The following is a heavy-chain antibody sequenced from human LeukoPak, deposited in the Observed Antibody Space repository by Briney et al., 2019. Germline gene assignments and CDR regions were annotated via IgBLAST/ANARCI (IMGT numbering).Heavy chain of an antibody. CDR2: ISSSGSTI. D-gene: IGHD3-3*01. Sequence: PGGSLRLSCAASGFTFSDYYMSWIRQAPGKGLEWISYISSSGSTIYYADSVKGRFTISRDNAKNSLYLQMNRLRAEDTAVYYCARDREGGDDFWSCYYIDYWGQGTLVTVSS. CDR3: ARDREGGDDFWSCYYIDY. J-gene: IGHJ4*02. V-gene: IGHV3-11*01. CDR1: GFTFSDYY.